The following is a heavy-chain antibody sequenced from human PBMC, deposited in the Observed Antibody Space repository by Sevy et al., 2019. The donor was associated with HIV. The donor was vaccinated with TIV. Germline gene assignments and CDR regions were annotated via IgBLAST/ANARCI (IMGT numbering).Heavy chain of an antibody. D-gene: IGHD3-22*01. Sequence: GGSLRLSCAASGFTFSNYAMNWVRQAPGKGLEWVSGISGSGGSGDKTNYADSVKGRFTISRDASKNALYLQWNSLRAEDTAIYYCARKYDSSGYFDYWGQGTLVTVSS. CDR2: ISGSGGSGDKT. CDR3: ARKYDSSGYFDY. V-gene: IGHV3-23*01. J-gene: IGHJ4*02. CDR1: GFTFSNYA.